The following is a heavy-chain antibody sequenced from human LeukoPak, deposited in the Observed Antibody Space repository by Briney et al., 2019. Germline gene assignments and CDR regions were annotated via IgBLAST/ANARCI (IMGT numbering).Heavy chain of an antibody. V-gene: IGHV3-30*03. CDR1: GFTFSSYG. J-gene: IGHJ6*03. D-gene: IGHD1-26*01. Sequence: PGGSLRLSCAASGFTFSSYGMHWVRQAPGKGLEWVAVISYDGSNKYYADSVKGRFTISRDNSKNTLYLQMNSLRAEDTAVYYCARVGWELLPNYYYYMDVWGKGTTVTVSS. CDR3: ARVGWELLPNYYYYMDV. CDR2: ISYDGSNK.